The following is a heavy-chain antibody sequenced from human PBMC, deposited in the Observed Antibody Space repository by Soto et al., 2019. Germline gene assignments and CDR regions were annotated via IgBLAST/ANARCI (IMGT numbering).Heavy chain of an antibody. Sequence: ASVKVSCKTSGYTFTNFGITWVRQAPGQGLEWMRRISGYNGNAKYSQKVQGRVTMTTDTSTSTAYMEVRGLRFDDTAVYFCARDCTTGLCSYGMDVWGQGTTVTVSS. D-gene: IGHD2-8*02. V-gene: IGHV1-18*01. CDR1: GYTFTNFG. CDR3: ARDCTTGLCSYGMDV. CDR2: ISGYNGNA. J-gene: IGHJ6*02.